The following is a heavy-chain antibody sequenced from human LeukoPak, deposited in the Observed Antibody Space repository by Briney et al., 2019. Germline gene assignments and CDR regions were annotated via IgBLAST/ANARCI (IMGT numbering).Heavy chain of an antibody. CDR2: IWSHGNTK. CDR1: GFVFSTYG. Sequence: GGSLRLSCAASGFVFSTYGMHWVRQAPGKGLEWVAVIWSHGNTKKYADSVTGRFTISRDNSKNTLYLEMNTLRAEDTAVYYCARDDDYDDHNTFDMWGHGTMVTVSS. D-gene: IGHD4-17*01. CDR3: ARDDDYDDHNTFDM. V-gene: IGHV3-33*01. J-gene: IGHJ3*02.